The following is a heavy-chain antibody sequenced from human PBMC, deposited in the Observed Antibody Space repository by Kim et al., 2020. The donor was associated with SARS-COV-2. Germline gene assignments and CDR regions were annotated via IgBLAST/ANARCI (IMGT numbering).Heavy chain of an antibody. D-gene: IGHD3-16*01. J-gene: IGHJ4*02. CDR3: ARDLAYDFGLDF. CDR1: GYTFTNYY. V-gene: IGHV1-46*01. Sequence: ASVKVSCKASGYTFTNYYIHWVRQAPGQGLEWMGIINSGGGATGYAQQFEGRVFMTRDTSTNTVHMELSSLMSDDTAVYFCARDLAYDFGLDFWGQGTLVTVSA. CDR2: INSGGGAT.